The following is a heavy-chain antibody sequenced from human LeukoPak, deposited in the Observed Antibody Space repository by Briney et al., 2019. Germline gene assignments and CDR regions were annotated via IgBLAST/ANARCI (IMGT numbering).Heavy chain of an antibody. D-gene: IGHD1-7*01. V-gene: IGHV1-18*01. CDR1: GYTFTSYG. CDR2: IGASNGNT. Sequence: ASVKVSCKASGYTFTSYGISWVRQAPGQGLQWLGWIGASNGNTNYAQKFRDRVTMSTDTSTGTAYLDVRSLTSDDTAVYYCARDHSNWNYAPDFWGQGTLVIVSS. CDR3: ARDHSNWNYAPDF. J-gene: IGHJ4*02.